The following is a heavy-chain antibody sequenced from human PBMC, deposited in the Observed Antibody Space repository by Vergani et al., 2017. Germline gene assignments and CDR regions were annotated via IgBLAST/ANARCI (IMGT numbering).Heavy chain of an antibody. V-gene: IGHV4-38-2*02. D-gene: IGHD3-16*01. Sequence: QVQLQESGPGLVKPSETLSLTCSVSGYSISRGYYWVWIRQPPGKGLEWIATVFHSGSAYYNPSLRRRVTISVETSKNQFSLRLTTLTAADTAVYYCARQFWVSQGVGAFETWGRGTEVSVSS. J-gene: IGHJ3*02. CDR2: VFHSGSA. CDR1: GYSISRGYY. CDR3: ARQFWVSQGVGAFET.